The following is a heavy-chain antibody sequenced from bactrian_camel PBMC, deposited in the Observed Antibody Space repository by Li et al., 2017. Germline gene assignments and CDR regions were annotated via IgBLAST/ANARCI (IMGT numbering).Heavy chain of an antibody. CDR3: AAGQVKYIH. Sequence: HVQLVESGGGLVQPGGSLRLSCAASGFAFSSYYMSWVRQAPGKGLEWVSSIYVDGSLIYYADSVKGRFTISRDNAKNTVYLQMNSLKSEDSALYYCAAGQVKYIHWGQGTQVTV. J-gene: IGHJ4*01. V-gene: IGHV3-2*01. CDR1: GFAFSSYY. CDR2: IYVDGSLI.